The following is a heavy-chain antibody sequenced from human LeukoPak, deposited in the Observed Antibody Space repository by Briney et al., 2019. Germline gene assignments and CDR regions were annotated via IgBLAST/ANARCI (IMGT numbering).Heavy chain of an antibody. CDR2: IYPGDSDT. J-gene: IGHJ5*02. Sequence: GGALKISCKGSGYSFTSYRNGGGRQMPGKGPEWMGIIYPGDSDTRYSPSFQGQVTISADKSISTAYLQWSSLKASDTAMYYCARRSSSWLGWFDPWGQGTLVTVSS. V-gene: IGHV5-51*01. CDR1: GYSFTSYR. CDR3: ARRSSSWLGWFDP. D-gene: IGHD6-13*01.